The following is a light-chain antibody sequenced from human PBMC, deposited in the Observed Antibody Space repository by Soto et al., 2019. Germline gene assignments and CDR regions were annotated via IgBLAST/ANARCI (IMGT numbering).Light chain of an antibody. CDR1: QSVDNSH. CDR2: GAS. CDR3: QQRSNWQVT. Sequence: ETVLTQSPGTLYFSPGERATLSCRASQSVDNSHVAWYQQRRGLPPRLLIYGASNRDTGIPDRVSGSGSGTDVTLTINSLEPEDFAVYYCQQRSNWQVTFGQGTRLEIK. J-gene: IGKJ5*01. V-gene: IGKV3D-20*02.